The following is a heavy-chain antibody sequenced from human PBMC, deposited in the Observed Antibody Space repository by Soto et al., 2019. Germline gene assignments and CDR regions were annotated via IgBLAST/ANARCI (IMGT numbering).Heavy chain of an antibody. CDR2: ISYDGSNK. Sequence: GGSLRLSCAASGFTFSSYGMHWVRQAPGKGLEWVAVISYDGSNKYYADSVKGRFTISRDNSKNTLYLQMNSLRAEDTAVYYCAKVIFKLRPALPFDYWGQGTLVTVSS. D-gene: IGHD5-12*01. CDR1: GFTFSSYG. J-gene: IGHJ4*02. CDR3: AKVIFKLRPALPFDY. V-gene: IGHV3-30*18.